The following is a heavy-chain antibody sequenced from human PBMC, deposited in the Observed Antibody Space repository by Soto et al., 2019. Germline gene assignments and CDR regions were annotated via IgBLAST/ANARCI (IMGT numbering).Heavy chain of an antibody. CDR1: GFTFSLYA. Sequence: PGGSLSLSCAASGFTFSLYAIHWVRQAPGKGLEWVAVISFDESSKFYADSVKGRFTISRDNSKNTLYLQMNSLRAEDTAVYYCARDFSTTAPFDYWGQGTLVTVSS. CDR3: ARDFSTTAPFDY. CDR2: ISFDESSK. D-gene: IGHD4-17*01. J-gene: IGHJ4*02. V-gene: IGHV3-30*19.